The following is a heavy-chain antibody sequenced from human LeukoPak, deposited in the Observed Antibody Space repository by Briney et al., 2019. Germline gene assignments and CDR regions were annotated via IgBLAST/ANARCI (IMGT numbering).Heavy chain of an antibody. CDR1: GGSISSSSYY. J-gene: IGHJ4*02. CDR2: IYYSGST. Sequence: SETLSLTCTVSGGSISSSSYYWGWIRQPPGKGLEWIGSIYYSGSTYYNPSLKSRVTISVDTSKNQFSLKLSSVTAADTAVYYCARVEMMRYYFDYWGQGTLVTVSS. V-gene: IGHV4-39*07. CDR3: ARVEMMRYYFDY. D-gene: IGHD5-24*01.